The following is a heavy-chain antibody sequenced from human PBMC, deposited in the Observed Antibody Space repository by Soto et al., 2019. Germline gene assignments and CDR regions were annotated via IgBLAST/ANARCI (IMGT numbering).Heavy chain of an antibody. CDR1: GYTFTSYG. CDR3: ARGGNYDFWSGYYTEGFDY. J-gene: IGHJ4*02. CDR2: ISAYNGNT. V-gene: IGHV1-18*04. D-gene: IGHD3-3*01. Sequence: ASVKVSCKASGYTFTSYGISWVRQAPGQGLEWMGWISAYNGNTNYAQKLQGRVTMTTDTSTSTAYMELRSLRSDDTAVYYCARGGNYDFWSGYYTEGFDYWGQGTLVTVSS.